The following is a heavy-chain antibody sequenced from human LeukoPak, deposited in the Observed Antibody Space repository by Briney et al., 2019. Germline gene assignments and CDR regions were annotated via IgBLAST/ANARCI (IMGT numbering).Heavy chain of an antibody. V-gene: IGHV3-53*01. CDR2: IYSGDIT. D-gene: IGHD5-18*01. Sequence: GGSLRLSCAASGFPFNSYALNWVRQAPGKGLEWVSVIYSGDITYYADSVKGRFTISRDNSKNTLYLQMNSLRAEDTAVYYCARGSGYNYGFPDYWGQGTLVTVSS. CDR1: GFPFNSYA. CDR3: ARGSGYNYGFPDY. J-gene: IGHJ4*02.